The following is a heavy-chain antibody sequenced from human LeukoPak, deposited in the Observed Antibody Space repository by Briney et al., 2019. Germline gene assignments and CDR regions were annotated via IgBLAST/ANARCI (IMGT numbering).Heavy chain of an antibody. Sequence: ASVKFSCKASGYTFTGYYMHWVRQAPGQGLEWMGWINPNSGGTNYAQKFQGRVTMTRDTSISTAYMELSRLRSDNTAVYYCARQNYDFWSGYYMGFDYWGQGTLVTVSS. V-gene: IGHV1-2*02. CDR2: INPNSGGT. D-gene: IGHD3-3*01. J-gene: IGHJ4*02. CDR3: ARQNYDFWSGYYMGFDY. CDR1: GYTFTGYY.